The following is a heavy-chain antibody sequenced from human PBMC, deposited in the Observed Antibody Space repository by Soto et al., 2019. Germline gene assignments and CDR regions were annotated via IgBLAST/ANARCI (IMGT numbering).Heavy chain of an antibody. CDR1: GGSIRGRGYC. J-gene: IGHJ4*02. V-gene: IGHV4-30-2*01. CDR3: ARPEPNWNYFGN. CDR2: IYHSGST. Sequence: SVPLSLTCTVSGGSIRGRGYCRSRIRQPPGKGLEWIGYIYHSGSTYYNPSLKSRVTISVDRSKNQFSLKLSSVPAADTAVYYCARPEPNWNYFGNWGQGTLVTVSS. D-gene: IGHD1-20*01.